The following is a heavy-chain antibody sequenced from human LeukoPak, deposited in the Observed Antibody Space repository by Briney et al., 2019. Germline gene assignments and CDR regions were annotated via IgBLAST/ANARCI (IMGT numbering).Heavy chain of an antibody. J-gene: IGHJ4*02. Sequence: SETLSLTCSVSGVSVNSRSFYWNWVRQPPGKGLEWLGSVYSSGNVYQSPSLQSRGAISVDASNNSFSLTLKSVTAADTAVYFCVRGAMVSKPGDFWGQGALVIVPS. D-gene: IGHD2/OR15-2a*01. CDR3: VRGAMVSKPGDF. CDR2: VYSSGNV. CDR1: GVSVNSRSFY. V-gene: IGHV4-39*01.